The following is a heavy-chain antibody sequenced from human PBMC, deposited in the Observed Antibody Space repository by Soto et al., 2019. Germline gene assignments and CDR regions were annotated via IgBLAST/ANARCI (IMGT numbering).Heavy chain of an antibody. CDR3: ARGAYYYDSSGYDAFDI. J-gene: IGHJ3*02. D-gene: IGHD3-22*01. Sequence: ASVKVSCKASGYTFTGYYMHWVRQAPGQGLEWMGWINPNSGGTNYAQKFQGRVTMTRDTSISTAYMELSRLRSADTAVYYCARGAYYYDSSGYDAFDIWGQGTMVTVSS. CDR1: GYTFTGYY. CDR2: INPNSGGT. V-gene: IGHV1-2*02.